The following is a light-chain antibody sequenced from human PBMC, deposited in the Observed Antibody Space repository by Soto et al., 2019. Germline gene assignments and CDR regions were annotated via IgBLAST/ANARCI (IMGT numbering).Light chain of an antibody. CDR3: QQLNSYPRT. Sequence: DIQMTQSPSFLSASVGDRVTITCRASQGISSYLAWYQQKPGKAAKLLIYAASTLQSGVPSRFRGSGSWTEFPLTIRSLQPEEFATYYCQQLNSYPRTFGGGTKVDIK. CDR2: AAS. V-gene: IGKV1-9*01. J-gene: IGKJ4*01. CDR1: QGISSY.